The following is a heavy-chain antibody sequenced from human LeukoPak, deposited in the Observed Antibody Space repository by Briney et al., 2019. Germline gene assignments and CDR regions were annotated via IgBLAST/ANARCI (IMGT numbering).Heavy chain of an antibody. CDR2: IYPGDSDT. D-gene: IGHD3-16*01. J-gene: IGHJ4*02. Sequence: PGESLKISCKGSGYSCTSYWIGWVRQMSGKGLEWIGIIYPGDSDTRYSPSLQGQVTISADKSISTAYLQWSSLKASDTAMYYCARPGQLGEYTPYYFDYWGQGVLVTVSS. V-gene: IGHV5-51*01. CDR3: ARPGQLGEYTPYYFDY. CDR1: GYSCTSYW.